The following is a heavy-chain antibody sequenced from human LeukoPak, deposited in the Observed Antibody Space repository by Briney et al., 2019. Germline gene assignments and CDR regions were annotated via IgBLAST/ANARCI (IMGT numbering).Heavy chain of an antibody. Sequence: PGRSLRLSCAASGFTFSSYAMHWVRQAPGKGLEWVAFISYDGSNKYYADSVKGRFTISRDNSKNTLYLQMNSLRAEDTAVYYCARFSSTPDWGQGTLVTVSS. CDR3: ARFSSTPD. CDR2: ISYDGSNK. V-gene: IGHV3-30-3*01. D-gene: IGHD6-6*01. J-gene: IGHJ4*02. CDR1: GFTFSSYA.